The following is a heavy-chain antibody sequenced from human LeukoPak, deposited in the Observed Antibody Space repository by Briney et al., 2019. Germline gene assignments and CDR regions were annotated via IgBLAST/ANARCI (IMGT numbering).Heavy chain of an antibody. CDR1: GGTFNNYG. V-gene: IGHV1-69*05. D-gene: IGHD3-16*01. CDR3: ARSPLGEDGVIYTFDS. CDR2: IIPIADTT. J-gene: IGHJ4*02. Sequence: SVKVSCKAPGGTFNNYGTSWVRQAPGQGLEWMGVIIPIADTTNYVQKFVGRVTFTTDESSSTAYMELRRLRSEDTAMYFCARSPLGEDGVIYTFDSWGQGTLVTVSS.